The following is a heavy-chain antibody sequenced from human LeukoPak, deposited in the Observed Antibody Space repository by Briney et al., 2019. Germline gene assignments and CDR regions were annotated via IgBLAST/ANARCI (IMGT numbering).Heavy chain of an antibody. D-gene: IGHD2-2*01. CDR3: ARDLRPNCSSTSCNLDY. CDR1: GGTFSSYA. Sequence: GASVKVSCKASGGTFSSYAISWVRQAPGQGLEWMGGIIPIFGTANYAQKFQGRVTITADESTSTAYMELSSLRSEDTAVYYCARDLRPNCSSTSCNLDYWGQGTLVTVSS. CDR2: IIPIFGTA. J-gene: IGHJ4*02. V-gene: IGHV1-69*13.